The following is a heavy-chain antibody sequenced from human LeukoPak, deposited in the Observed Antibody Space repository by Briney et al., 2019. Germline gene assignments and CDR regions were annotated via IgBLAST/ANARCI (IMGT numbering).Heavy chain of an antibody. CDR1: GGSISSHY. V-gene: IGHV4-59*11. J-gene: IGHJ6*03. CDR3: ARVKRFYDILTGSYYYYYYMDV. D-gene: IGHD3-9*01. CDR2: IYYSGST. Sequence: PSETLSLTCTVSGGSISSHYWSWIRQPPGKGLEWIGYIYYSGSTHCNPSLKSRVTISVDTSKNPFSLKLRSVTAADTSVYYCARVKRFYDILTGSYYYYYYMDVWGKGTTVTVSS.